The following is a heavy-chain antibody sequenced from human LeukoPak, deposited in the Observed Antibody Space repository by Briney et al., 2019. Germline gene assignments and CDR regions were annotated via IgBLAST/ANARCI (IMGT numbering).Heavy chain of an antibody. CDR3: ARARDFSSGYSDYYFDY. CDR2: IYYSGST. J-gene: IGHJ4*02. Sequence: SETLSLTCTVSGGSISSGGYYWSWIRQHPGKGLEWIGYIYYSGSTYYNPSLKSRVTISVVTSKNQFSLELSSVTAADTAVYYCARARDFSSGYSDYYFDYWGQGTLVTVSS. D-gene: IGHD3-3*01. V-gene: IGHV4-31*03. CDR1: GGSISSGGYY.